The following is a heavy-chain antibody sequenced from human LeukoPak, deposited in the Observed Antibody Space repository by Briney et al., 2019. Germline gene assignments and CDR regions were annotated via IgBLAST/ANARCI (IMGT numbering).Heavy chain of an antibody. V-gene: IGHV3-30-3*01. CDR2: ISYDGSNK. Sequence: GGSLRLSCAASGFTFSSYAMHWVRQAPGKGLEWVAVISYDGSNKYYADSVKGRFTISRDNSKNTLYLQMNSLRAEDTAVYYCARDRYGDWGQGALVTVSS. CDR3: ARDRYGD. CDR1: GFTFSSYA. J-gene: IGHJ4*02. D-gene: IGHD3-10*01.